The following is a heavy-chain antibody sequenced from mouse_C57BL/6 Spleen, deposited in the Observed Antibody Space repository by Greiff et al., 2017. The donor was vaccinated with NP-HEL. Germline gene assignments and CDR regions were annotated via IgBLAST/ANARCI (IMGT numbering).Heavy chain of an antibody. CDR2: ISGGGGNT. Sequence: EVKVVESGGGLVKPGGSLKLSCAASGFTFSSYTMSWVRHTPEKRLEWVATISGGGGNTYYPDSVKGRFTISRDNAKNTLYLQMSSLRSEDTALYYCARQGDYYGSGAMDYWGQGTSVTVSS. J-gene: IGHJ4*01. D-gene: IGHD1-1*01. CDR1: GFTFSSYT. V-gene: IGHV5-9*01. CDR3: ARQGDYYGSGAMDY.